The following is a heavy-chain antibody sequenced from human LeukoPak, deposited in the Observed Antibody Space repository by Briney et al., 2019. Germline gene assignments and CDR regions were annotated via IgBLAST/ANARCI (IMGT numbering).Heavy chain of an antibody. J-gene: IGHJ5*02. D-gene: IGHD6-13*01. CDR3: AKDAYTSSWYRSDA. V-gene: IGHV3-23*01. CDR1: GFTFSSYC. CDR2: IRGRGGGT. Sequence: GGSLSLSCAASGFTFSSYCMSWVRQAPGKGLEWVSAIRGRGGGTSYAVSVKGRFTISRDNSKNALSLQMNSLRAEDAAVYLCAKDAYTSSWYRSDAWGQGTLVTVSS.